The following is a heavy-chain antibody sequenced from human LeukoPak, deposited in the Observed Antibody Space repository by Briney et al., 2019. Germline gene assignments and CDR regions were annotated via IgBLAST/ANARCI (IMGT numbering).Heavy chain of an antibody. CDR1: GYTFTGYY. CDR2: INPNSGGT. D-gene: IGHD3-3*01. V-gene: IGHV1-2*02. CDR3: ARAYFDYDFWSGPNLDAFDI. J-gene: IGHJ3*02. Sequence: ASVKVSCKASGYTFTGYYMHWVRQAPGQGLEWMGWINPNSGGTNYAQKFQGRVTMTRDTSISTAYMELSRLRSDDTAVYYCARAYFDYDFWSGPNLDAFDIWGQGTMVTVSS.